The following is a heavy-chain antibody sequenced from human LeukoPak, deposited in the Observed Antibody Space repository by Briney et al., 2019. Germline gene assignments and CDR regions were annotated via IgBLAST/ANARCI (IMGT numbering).Heavy chain of an antibody. D-gene: IGHD3-10*01. CDR1: GGSFSGYY. CDR3: ARGSRMVRGVVDY. V-gene: IGHV4-34*01. Sequence: SETLSLTCAVYGGSFSGYYWSWIRQPPGKGLEWIGEINHSGSTNYNPSLKSRVTISVDTSKNQFSLKLSSVTAADTAVYYCARGSRMVRGVVDYWGQGTLVTVSS. CDR2: INHSGST. J-gene: IGHJ4*02.